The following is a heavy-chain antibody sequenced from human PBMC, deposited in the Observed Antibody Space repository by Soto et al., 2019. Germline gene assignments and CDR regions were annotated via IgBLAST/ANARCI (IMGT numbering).Heavy chain of an antibody. V-gene: IGHV1-2*04. CDR1: GYTFTGYD. CDR2: INPNSGGT. CDR3: ARDRGDYYYHYGMDV. J-gene: IGHJ6*02. Sequence: ASVKVSCKASGYTFTGYDMHWVRQAPGQGLEWMGWINPNSGGTNYAQKFQGWVTMTRDTSISTAYMELSRLRSDDTAVYYCARDRGDYYYHYGMDVWGQGTTVTVS.